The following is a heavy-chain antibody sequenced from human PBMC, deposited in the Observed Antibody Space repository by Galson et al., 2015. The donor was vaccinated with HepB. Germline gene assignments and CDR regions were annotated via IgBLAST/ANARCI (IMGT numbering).Heavy chain of an antibody. CDR3: ARGGYYDLLTGYLYFDF. Sequence: SVKVSCKVSGYTFTSYAIGWVRQAPGQGLEWMGWISVYSGNTDYAQKLRDRVTMTADTFTGTAYMELRSLRSDDTAVYYRARGGYYDLLTGYLYFDFWGQGSLVTVSS. D-gene: IGHD3-9*01. V-gene: IGHV1-18*04. J-gene: IGHJ4*02. CDR2: ISVYSGNT. CDR1: GYTFTSYA.